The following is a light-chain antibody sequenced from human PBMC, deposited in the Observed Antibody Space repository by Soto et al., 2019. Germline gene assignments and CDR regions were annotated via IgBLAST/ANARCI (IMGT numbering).Light chain of an antibody. Sequence: EIVLTQSPGTLSLSPGERATLSCRASQSVSSSYLAWYQQKPGQAPRLLIYGASSRATGIPDRFSGSGSGTAFTLTISRLDPEDFAVYYCQQYGSSPITFGQGTRLEVK. J-gene: IGKJ5*01. CDR1: QSVSSSY. CDR2: GAS. CDR3: QQYGSSPIT. V-gene: IGKV3-20*01.